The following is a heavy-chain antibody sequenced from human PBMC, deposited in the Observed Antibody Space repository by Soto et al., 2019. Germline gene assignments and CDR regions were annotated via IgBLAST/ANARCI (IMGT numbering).Heavy chain of an antibody. J-gene: IGHJ4*02. D-gene: IGHD4-17*01. Sequence: QVQPVQSGAEVKKPGASVKVSCKASGYTFTRYDINWVRQAPGQGLEWMGWTNPKSGYTGSAQKFQDRITMTRDSSISTAYMELNSLRYEDTAVYYCARTDGDLDYWGQGTLVTVSS. CDR2: TNPKSGYT. V-gene: IGHV1-8*01. CDR1: GYTFTRYD. CDR3: ARTDGDLDY.